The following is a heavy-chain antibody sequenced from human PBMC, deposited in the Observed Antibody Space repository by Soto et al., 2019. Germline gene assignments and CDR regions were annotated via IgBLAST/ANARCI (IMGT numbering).Heavy chain of an antibody. Sequence: EVQLVESGGGLVQPGGSLKLSCAASGFTFSGSTIHWVRQTSGKRLEWVGRIPSKTNTYATAYAASVKGRFTISRDDSKNTAYLQMDSLKTEDTAVYYCTRQHLDVPVASAIDYWGQGTLVTVSS. D-gene: IGHD6-19*01. J-gene: IGHJ4*02. CDR2: IPSKTNTYAT. CDR3: TRQHLDVPVASAIDY. CDR1: GFTFSGST. V-gene: IGHV3-73*02.